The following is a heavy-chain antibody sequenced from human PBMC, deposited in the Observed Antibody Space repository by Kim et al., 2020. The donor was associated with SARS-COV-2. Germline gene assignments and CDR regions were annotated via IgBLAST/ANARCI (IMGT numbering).Heavy chain of an antibody. D-gene: IGHD6-13*01. V-gene: IGHV4-28*01. CDR1: DYSISSNNW. CDR3: ASFPGVAAAGHDY. CDR2: IYSGGIT. Sequence: SETLSLTCVVSDYSISSNNWWGWVRQPPGKVLEWIGYIYSGGITYYSPSLKSRVTMSIDMSKNQVSLRLSSVTAVDTAVYYCASFPGVAAAGHDYWGQGTLVTVSS. J-gene: IGHJ4*02.